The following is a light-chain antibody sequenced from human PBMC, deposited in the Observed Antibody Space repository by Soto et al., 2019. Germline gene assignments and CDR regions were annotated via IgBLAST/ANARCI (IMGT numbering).Light chain of an antibody. V-gene: IGKV3-20*01. CDR3: QQYGSSRWT. Sequence: EIVLTQSPGTQSLSPGQRGTLSCRASQSVSSSYLAWYQQTPGQAPRLLIYGASSRATGIPDRVSGSGSGTDFTLTISRLEPEDFAVYYCQQYGSSRWTCGQGTKVEIK. J-gene: IGKJ1*01. CDR1: QSVSSSY. CDR2: GAS.